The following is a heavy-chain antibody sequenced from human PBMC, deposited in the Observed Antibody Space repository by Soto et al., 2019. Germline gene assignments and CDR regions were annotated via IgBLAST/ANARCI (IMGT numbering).Heavy chain of an antibody. CDR1: GGSISSYY. Sequence: SETLFLTCTVSGGSISSYYWLWFRLPPGKGPEWIGYIYYSGSTNYNPSLKSRVTISVDTSKNQFSLKLSSVTAADTAVYYCARSPLVIVVEVAAPYYFDYWGQGTLVTVSS. CDR3: ARSPLVIVVEVAAPYYFDY. V-gene: IGHV4-59*01. CDR2: IYYSGST. J-gene: IGHJ4*02. D-gene: IGHD2-15*01.